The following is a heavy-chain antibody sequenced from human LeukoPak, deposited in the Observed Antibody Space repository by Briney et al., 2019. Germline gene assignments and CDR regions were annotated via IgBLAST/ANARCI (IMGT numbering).Heavy chain of an antibody. CDR1: GYTFASYV. J-gene: IGHJ4*02. Sequence: APVKASCKASGYTFASYVINWVRRATGQRREWMGWMNPNSGNRGYAQKFPGRVTMTRDTSISTAYMGLSGLRSEDTAVYYSVRVVGAIDYWGQGTLVTVSS. CDR2: MNPNSGNR. D-gene: IGHD1-26*01. V-gene: IGHV1-8*01. CDR3: VRVVGAIDY.